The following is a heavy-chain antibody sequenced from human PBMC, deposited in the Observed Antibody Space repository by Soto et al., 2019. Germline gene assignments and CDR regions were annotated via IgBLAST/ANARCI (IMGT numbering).Heavy chain of an antibody. Sequence: ASVKVSCKTSGFTFTDYYLHWVRRAPGQGLEWMGWINPNTGGTKYAQKFQGRVTMTRDTSISTAYMELSRLRSDDTAVYYCARDLSGGYTDYSYYGMDVWGQGTTVTVSS. D-gene: IGHD1-26*01. CDR1: GFTFTDYY. CDR2: INPNTGGT. CDR3: ARDLSGGYTDYSYYGMDV. J-gene: IGHJ6*02. V-gene: IGHV1-2*02.